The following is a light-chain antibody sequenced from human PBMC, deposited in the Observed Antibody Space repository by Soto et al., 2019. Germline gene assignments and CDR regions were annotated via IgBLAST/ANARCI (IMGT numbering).Light chain of an antibody. CDR3: QQYHNWPPQYT. CDR2: VAS. J-gene: IGKJ2*01. Sequence: EIVMTQSPATLYVSPGERATLSCRASQTVSSNLAWYQQKPGQAPRLLIHVASTRATGVPARFSGSGSGTEFTLTIASLQSEDFAVYYCQQYHNWPPQYTFVQGTKLQIK. V-gene: IGKV3-15*01. CDR1: QTVSSN.